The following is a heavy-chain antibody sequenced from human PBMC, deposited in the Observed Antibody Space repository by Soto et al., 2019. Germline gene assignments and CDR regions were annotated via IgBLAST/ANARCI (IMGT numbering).Heavy chain of an antibody. V-gene: IGHV3-23*01. CDR2: ISGSGGST. CDR3: AKESAYYDYIWGSYRPIDY. D-gene: IGHD3-16*02. J-gene: IGHJ4*02. CDR1: GFTFSRYA. Sequence: GGSLRLSCAASGFTFSRYAMSWVRQAPGKGLEWVSAISGSGGSTYYADSVKGRFTISRDNSKNTLYLQMNSLRAEDTAVYYCAKESAYYDYIWGSYRPIDYWGQGTLVTVSS.